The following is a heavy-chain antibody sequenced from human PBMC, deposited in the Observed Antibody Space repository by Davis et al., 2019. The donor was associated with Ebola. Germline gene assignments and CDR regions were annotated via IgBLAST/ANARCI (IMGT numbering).Heavy chain of an antibody. CDR1: GGSSTGTY. CDR2: TSYTGSP. V-gene: IGHV4-59*08. Sequence: MPSETLSLTCAVYGGSSTGTYWSCIRQPPGQGLEWIGYTSYTGSPNFNPSLKSRVTISVDTSTNQVSLMLSSVTAAGTAVYYCAGLYYASGSYYNWFDPWGQGTLVTVSS. D-gene: IGHD3-10*01. CDR3: AGLYYASGSYYNWFDP. J-gene: IGHJ5*02.